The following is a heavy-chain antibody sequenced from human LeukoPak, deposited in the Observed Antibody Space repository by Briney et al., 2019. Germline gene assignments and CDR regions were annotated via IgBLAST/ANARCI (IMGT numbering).Heavy chain of an antibody. Sequence: GGSLRLSCAASGFTISSYAMHWVRQAPGKGLEWVAVISYDGSNKYYADSVKGRFTISRDNSKNTLYLQMNSLRAEDTAVYYCARDVKGYSYGLFDYWGQGTLVTVSS. J-gene: IGHJ4*02. CDR1: GFTISSYA. V-gene: IGHV3-30-3*01. CDR3: ARDVKGYSYGLFDY. CDR2: ISYDGSNK. D-gene: IGHD5-18*01.